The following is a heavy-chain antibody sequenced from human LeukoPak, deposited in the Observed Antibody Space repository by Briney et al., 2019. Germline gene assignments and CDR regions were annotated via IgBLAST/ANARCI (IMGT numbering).Heavy chain of an antibody. CDR1: GGSISSGDYY. Sequence: SSQTLSLTCTVSGGSISSGDYYWSWIRQPPGKGLEWIGYIYYSGSTYYNPSLKGRVTISVDTSKNQFSLKLSSVTAADTAVYYCARDRLWFGDAFDIWGQGTMVTVSS. CDR2: IYYSGST. CDR3: ARDRLWFGDAFDI. V-gene: IGHV4-30-4*08. D-gene: IGHD3-10*01. J-gene: IGHJ3*02.